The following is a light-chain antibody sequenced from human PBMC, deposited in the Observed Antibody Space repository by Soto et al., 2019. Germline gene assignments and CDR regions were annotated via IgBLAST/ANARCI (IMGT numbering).Light chain of an antibody. V-gene: IGLV2-14*01. CDR3: TSYTSNTTWV. J-gene: IGLJ3*02. CDR2: EVR. Sequence: QSALTQPAAVSGPPGQSITISCTGTSSDVGRYNYVSWYQQHPGKAPKLMIYEVRNRPSGVSNRFSASKSGNTASLTISGIQAEDEADYYCTSYTSNTTWVFGGGTKVTVL. CDR1: SSDVGRYNY.